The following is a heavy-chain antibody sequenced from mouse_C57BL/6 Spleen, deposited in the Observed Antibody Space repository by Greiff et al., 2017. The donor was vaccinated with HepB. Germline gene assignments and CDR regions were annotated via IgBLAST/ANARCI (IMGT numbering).Heavy chain of an antibody. CDR1: GYTFTDYE. D-gene: IGHD1-1*01. CDR3: TRPYYYGSSYGEPFAY. V-gene: IGHV1-15*01. J-gene: IGHJ3*01. Sequence: QVQLQQSGAELVRPGASVTLSCKASGYTFTDYEMHWVKQTPVHGLEWIGAIDPETGGTAYNQKFKGKAILTADKSSSTAYMELRSLTSEDSAVYYCTRPYYYGSSYGEPFAYWGQGTLVTVSA. CDR2: IDPETGGT.